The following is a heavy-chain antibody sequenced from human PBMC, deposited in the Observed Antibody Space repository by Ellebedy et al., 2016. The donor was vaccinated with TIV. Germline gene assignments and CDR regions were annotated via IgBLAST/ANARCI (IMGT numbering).Heavy chain of an antibody. CDR2: ISYDGRKE. D-gene: IGHD2-15*01. CDR1: GFTFSTYP. CDR3: AREEVAAYFDY. V-gene: IGHV3-30*04. Sequence: GESLKISXAASGFTFSTYPMHWVRQAPGKGLEWVALISYDGRKEYYADSVKGRFSISRDNSKNTLYLQMNSLRAEDTAVYYCAREEVAAYFDYWGQGNLVTVSS. J-gene: IGHJ4*02.